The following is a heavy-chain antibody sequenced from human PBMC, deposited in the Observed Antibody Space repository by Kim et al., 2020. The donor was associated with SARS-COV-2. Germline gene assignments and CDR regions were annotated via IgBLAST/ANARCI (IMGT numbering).Heavy chain of an antibody. CDR3: ARVLGLQPGIAAAGNWFDP. J-gene: IGHJ5*02. Sequence: GGSLRLSCAASGFTFSDYYMSWIRQAPGKGLEWVSYISSSGSTIYYADSVKGRFTISRDNAKNSLYLQMNSLRAEDTAVYYCARVLGLQPGIAAAGNWFDPWGQGTLVTVSS. V-gene: IGHV3-11*01. D-gene: IGHD6-13*01. CDR1: GFTFSDYY. CDR2: ISSSGSTI.